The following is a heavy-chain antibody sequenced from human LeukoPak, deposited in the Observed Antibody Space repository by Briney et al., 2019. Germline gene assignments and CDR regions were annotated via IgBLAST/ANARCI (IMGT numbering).Heavy chain of an antibody. J-gene: IGHJ3*02. D-gene: IGHD2-15*01. V-gene: IGHV4-4*07. CDR3: ARDTVAATHDAFDI. CDR2: IYTSGSN. CDR1: GGSISSYY. Sequence: SETLSLTCTVSGGSISSYYWSWVRQPAGKGLEWIGRIYTSGSNNYNPSLKSRVTMSVETSKNQFSLKLSSVTAADTAVYYCARDTVAATHDAFDIWGQGTMVTVSS.